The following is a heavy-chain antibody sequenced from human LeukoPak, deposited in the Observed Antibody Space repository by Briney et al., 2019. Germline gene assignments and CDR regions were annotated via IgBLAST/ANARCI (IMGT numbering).Heavy chain of an antibody. CDR3: ARDSGGAGGAAFDY. J-gene: IGHJ4*02. Sequence: PSETLSLTCTVPGGSITSYYWGWIRQPPGKGLEWIGSIYYSGSTYYNPSLKSRVTISVDTSKNQFSLKLNSVTAADTAVYYCARDSGGAGGAAFDYWGQGTLVTVSS. CDR2: IYYSGST. CDR1: GGSITSYY. V-gene: IGHV4-39*02. D-gene: IGHD6-19*01.